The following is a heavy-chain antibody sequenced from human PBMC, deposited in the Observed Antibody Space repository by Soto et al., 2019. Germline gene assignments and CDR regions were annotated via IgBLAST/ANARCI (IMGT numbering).Heavy chain of an antibody. J-gene: IGHJ4*02. CDR1: GASISGFY. V-gene: IGHV4-4*07. CDR2: IYTSGST. D-gene: IGHD6-13*01. Sequence: PSETLSLTCTVSGASISGFYWSWIRKSAGKGLEWIGRIYTSGSTNYNPSLKSRVTMSVDTSKNQFSLKLSSVTAADTAVYYCARVDSSSSIDYWGQGTLVTVSS. CDR3: ARVDSSSSIDY.